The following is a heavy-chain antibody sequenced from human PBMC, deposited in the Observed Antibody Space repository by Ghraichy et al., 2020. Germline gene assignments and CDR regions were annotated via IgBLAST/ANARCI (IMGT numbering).Heavy chain of an antibody. CDR2: IRGSGAST. Sequence: ETLSLTCSVSGYSISSGYYWGWIRRPPGKGLEWVSSIRGSGASTYYGDSVKGRFTISRDNSKNTLYLQMNSLRAEDTAVYYCAKLTAASSALSFWGQGTLVTVSS. CDR1: GYSISSGYY. CDR3: AKLTAASSALSF. D-gene: IGHD2-2*01. V-gene: IGHV3-23*01. J-gene: IGHJ4*02.